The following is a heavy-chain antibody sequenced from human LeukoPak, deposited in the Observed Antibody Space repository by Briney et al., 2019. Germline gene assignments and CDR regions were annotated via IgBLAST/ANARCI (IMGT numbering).Heavy chain of an antibody. V-gene: IGHV4-59*08. CDR2: IYYSRSI. D-gene: IGHD5/OR15-5a*01. CDR3: ARHGPLYEYFYYKMDV. J-gene: IGHJ6*02. Sequence: SETLSLTCTVSGDSISSYYWSWIRQPPGKGLEWIGYIYYSRSIDYTPSLKSRVTISVDTSKNQFALKVSSVTAADTAVYYCARHGPLYEYFYYKMDVWGQGTTVTVSS. CDR1: GDSISSYY.